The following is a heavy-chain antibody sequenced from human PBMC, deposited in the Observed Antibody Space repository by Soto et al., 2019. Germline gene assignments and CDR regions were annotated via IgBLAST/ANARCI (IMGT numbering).Heavy chain of an antibody. D-gene: IGHD3-10*01. Sequence: EVQLLESGGGLVQPGGSLRLSCAASGFTFSSYAMSWVRQAPGKGLEWVSAISGTGGSTYYADSVKGRFTISRDNSKNTLYLQMNSLRAEDTAVYYCAKASGWFGEFDYWGQGTLVTVSS. J-gene: IGHJ4*02. V-gene: IGHV3-23*01. CDR3: AKASGWFGEFDY. CDR2: ISGTGGST. CDR1: GFTFSSYA.